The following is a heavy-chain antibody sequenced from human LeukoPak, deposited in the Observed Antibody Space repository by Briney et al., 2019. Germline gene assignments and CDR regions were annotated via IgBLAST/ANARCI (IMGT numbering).Heavy chain of an antibody. CDR2: IISNPDIA. J-gene: IGHJ4*02. D-gene: IGHD2-15*01. Sequence: SVKVSCKASGDTFSMYTFSWVRQAPGQGLEWMGRIISNPDIANYPQKFQGRVTITADILTSTTYMELSSLRTDDTAVYYCARDHCSGGTCLGGHWGQGTLVTVSS. V-gene: IGHV1-69*04. CDR1: GDTFSMYT. CDR3: ARDHCSGGTCLGGH.